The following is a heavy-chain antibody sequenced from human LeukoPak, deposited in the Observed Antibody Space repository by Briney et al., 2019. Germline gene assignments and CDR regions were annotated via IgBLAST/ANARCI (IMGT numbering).Heavy chain of an antibody. V-gene: IGHV1-69*10. CDR3: ARILGVVARYGMDV. CDR2: IIPILGIA. Sequence: VKVSCKASGGTFSSYAISWVRQAPGQGLEWMGRIIPILGIANYAQKFQGRVTITADKSTSTAYMELSSLRSEDTAVYYCARILGVVARYGMDVWGQGTTVTVSS. CDR1: GGTFSSYA. J-gene: IGHJ6*02. D-gene: IGHD2-15*01.